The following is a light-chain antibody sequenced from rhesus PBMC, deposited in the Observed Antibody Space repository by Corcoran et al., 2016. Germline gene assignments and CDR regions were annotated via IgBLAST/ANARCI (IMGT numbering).Light chain of an antibody. Sequence: EIVLTQSPATLSVSPGERATLSCRASQSVSSNLAWYQQKPGQAPSLIIYDAANRATGIPDRFSGSGSGTDFTLSIRSLEPEDVGVYYCLQESSWPLTFGGGTKVEIK. V-gene: IGKV3-35*01. CDR2: DAA. CDR3: LQESSWPLT. CDR1: QSVSSN. J-gene: IGKJ4*01.